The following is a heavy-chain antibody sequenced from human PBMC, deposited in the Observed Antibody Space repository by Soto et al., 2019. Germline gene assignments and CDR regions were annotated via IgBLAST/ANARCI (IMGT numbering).Heavy chain of an antibody. Sequence: ASVKVSCKTSGYTFTNYGITWVRQAPGQGLEWMAWISAYNGNTNYAQKFQGRVTMTTDTSTTTIHMELRSLRSDDTAVYYCARDSGDYVFAYWGQGTLVTVSS. CDR1: GYTFTNYG. CDR2: ISAYNGNT. D-gene: IGHD4-17*01. J-gene: IGHJ4*02. CDR3: ARDSGDYVFAY. V-gene: IGHV1-18*01.